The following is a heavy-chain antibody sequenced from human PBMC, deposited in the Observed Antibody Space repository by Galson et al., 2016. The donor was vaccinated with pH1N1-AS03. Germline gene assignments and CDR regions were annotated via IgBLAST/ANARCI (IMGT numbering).Heavy chain of an antibody. V-gene: IGHV4-39*07. J-gene: IGHJ4*02. D-gene: IGHD1-26*01. CDR1: GDSISSTLYY. Sequence: SETLSLTCTVSGDSISSTLYYWGWIRQTPGKGLEWIGNVYYSGRTHYNPSLKSRATISVDTSRSEFSLKLKSVTAADTAVYYCARQDSGAYYLDSWGPGTLVTVSS. CDR2: VYYSGRT. CDR3: ARQDSGAYYLDS.